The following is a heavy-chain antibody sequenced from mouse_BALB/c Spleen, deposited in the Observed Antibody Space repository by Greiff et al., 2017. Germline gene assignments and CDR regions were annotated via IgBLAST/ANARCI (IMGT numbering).Heavy chain of an antibody. Sequence: EVQLVESGGGLVKPGGSLKLSCAASGFTFSSYAMSWVRQTPEKRLEWVASISSGGSTYYPDSVKGRFTISRDNARNILYLQMSSLRSEDTAMYYCARGGSSGCSGYYFDYWGQGTTLTVSS. D-gene: IGHD3-1*01. J-gene: IGHJ2*01. CDR1: GFTFSSYA. V-gene: IGHV5-6-5*01. CDR2: ISSGGST. CDR3: ARGGSSGCSGYYFDY.